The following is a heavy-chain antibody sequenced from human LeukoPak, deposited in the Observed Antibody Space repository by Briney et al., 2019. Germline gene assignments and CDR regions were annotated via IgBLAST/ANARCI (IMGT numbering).Heavy chain of an antibody. V-gene: IGHV3-23*01. CDR1: GFTFSNYA. Sequence: GGSLRLSCAASGFTFSNYAMSWVRQAPGKGLEWVSAISGSGGSTYYADSVKGRFTISRDNSKNTLYLQMNSLRAEDTAVYYCAKDSTSYQYNWFDPWGQGTLVTVSS. J-gene: IGHJ5*02. CDR3: AKDSTSYQYNWFDP. D-gene: IGHD2-2*01. CDR2: ISGSGGST.